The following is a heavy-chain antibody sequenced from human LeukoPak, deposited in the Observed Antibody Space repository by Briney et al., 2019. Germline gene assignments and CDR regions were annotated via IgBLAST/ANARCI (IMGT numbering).Heavy chain of an antibody. D-gene: IGHD6-13*01. CDR3: ARVAAAEGLNWFDP. V-gene: IGHV7-4-1*02. J-gene: IGHJ5*02. CDR2: INTNTGNP. Sequence: ASVKVSCKASGYTFTNYAMNWVRQAPGQGLEWMGWINTNTGNPTYAQGFTGRFVFSLDTSVSTAYLQISSLKAEDTAVYYCARVAAAEGLNWFDPWGQGTLVTVSS. CDR1: GYTFTNYA.